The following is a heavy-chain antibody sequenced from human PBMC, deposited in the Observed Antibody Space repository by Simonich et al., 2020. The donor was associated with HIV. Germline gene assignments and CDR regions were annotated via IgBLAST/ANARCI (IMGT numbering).Heavy chain of an antibody. Sequence: QVQLQQWGAGLLQPSETLSLTCAVYGGSFSGYFWGWIRQPPGKGLEWIGYISHFGDTNYIPSLKSRVSISVDTSKNQFSLRLTSVTAADSAAYYCAREGDCTNGVCYRFDYWGQGTLVTVSS. CDR3: AREGDCTNGVCYRFDY. CDR2: ISHFGDT. J-gene: IGHJ4*02. V-gene: IGHV4-34*01. CDR1: GGSFSGYF. D-gene: IGHD2-8*01.